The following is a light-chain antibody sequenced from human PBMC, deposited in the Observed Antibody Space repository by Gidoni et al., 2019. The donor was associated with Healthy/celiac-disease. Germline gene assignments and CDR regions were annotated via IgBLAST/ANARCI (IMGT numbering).Light chain of an antibody. V-gene: IGKV1-5*03. CDR3: QQYGA. CDR2: KAS. CDR1: QSISSW. Sequence: DIQMTQSPSTLSASVGDRVTITCRASQSISSWLAWYQQKPGKAPKLLIYKASSLESGVPSRFSGSGSGTEFTLTISSLQPDDFATYYCQQYGAFAQXTKVEIK. J-gene: IGKJ1*01.